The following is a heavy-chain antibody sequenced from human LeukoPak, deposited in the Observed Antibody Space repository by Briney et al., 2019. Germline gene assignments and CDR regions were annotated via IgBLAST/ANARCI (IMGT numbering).Heavy chain of an antibody. CDR3: ARVSPAAINGMDV. CDR1: GFTFSDYY. D-gene: IGHD2-2*02. V-gene: IGHV3-11*06. CDR2: ISSSSSYT. Sequence: GGSLRLSCAASGFTFSDYYMSWIRQAPGKGLEWVSYISSSSSYTNYADSVKGRFTISRDSAKNSLYLQMNSLRAEDTAVYYCARVSPAAINGMDVWGTGTTATVSS. J-gene: IGHJ6*04.